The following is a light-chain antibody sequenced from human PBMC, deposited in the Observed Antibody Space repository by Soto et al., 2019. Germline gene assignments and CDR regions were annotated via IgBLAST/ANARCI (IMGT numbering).Light chain of an antibody. Sequence: AIRMTHSPSSFSASPGDRVTITCRASQSISSYLSWYQQKPDKAPKLLIYAASTLQSGVPSRFSGSGSGTEFTLTISSLQPDDFATYYCQQYNNYPRTFGQGSKVDI. CDR2: AAS. V-gene: IGKV1-8*01. CDR1: QSISSY. J-gene: IGKJ1*01. CDR3: QQYNNYPRT.